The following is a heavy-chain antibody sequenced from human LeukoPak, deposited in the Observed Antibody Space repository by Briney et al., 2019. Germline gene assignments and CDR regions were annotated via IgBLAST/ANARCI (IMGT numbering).Heavy chain of an antibody. J-gene: IGHJ5*02. CDR3: ARGRDIVVVPAATAWFDP. CDR1: GGSISSGGYS. D-gene: IGHD2-2*01. Sequence: SQTLSLTCAVSGGSISSGGYSWSWIRQPPGKGLERIGYIYHSGSTYYNPSLKSRVTISVDRSKNQFSLKLSSVTAADTAVYYCARGRDIVVVPAATAWFDPWGQGTLVTVSS. V-gene: IGHV4-30-2*01. CDR2: IYHSGST.